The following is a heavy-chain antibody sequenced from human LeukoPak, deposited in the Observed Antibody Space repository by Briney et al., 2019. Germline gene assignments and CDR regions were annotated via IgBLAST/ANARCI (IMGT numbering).Heavy chain of an antibody. D-gene: IGHD1-14*01. CDR1: GDSIRSGDSY. Sequence: PSETLSLTCSVSGDSIRSGDSYWGWIRQTPWKGLEWIGSIYYVGSPYYNPSLNSRRVTISVDTSKNQFSLKVTSVTAADTAVYYCARLPITKRALDVWGQGTTVTVSS. V-gene: IGHV4-39*01. CDR3: ARLPITKRALDV. J-gene: IGHJ6*02. CDR2: IYYVGSP.